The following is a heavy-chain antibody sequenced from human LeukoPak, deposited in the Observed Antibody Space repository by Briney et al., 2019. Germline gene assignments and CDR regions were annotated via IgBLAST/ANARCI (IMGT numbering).Heavy chain of an antibody. J-gene: IGHJ2*01. CDR1: GFTFSSYG. CDR3: AKDSRSGSYPDWYFDL. Sequence: GGSLRLSCAASGFTFSSYGMHWVRQAPGKGLEWVAFIRYDGSNKYYADSVKGRFTISRDNSKNTLYLQMNSPRAEDTAVYYCAKDSRSGSYPDWYFDLWGRGTLVPVSS. V-gene: IGHV3-30*02. D-gene: IGHD1-26*01. CDR2: IRYDGSNK.